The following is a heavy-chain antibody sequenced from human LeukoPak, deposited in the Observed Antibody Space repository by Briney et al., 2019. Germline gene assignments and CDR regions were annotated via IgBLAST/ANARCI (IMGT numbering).Heavy chain of an antibody. D-gene: IGHD2-15*01. J-gene: IGHJ6*03. CDR3: AKNGDRGAYCTGGTCYPYFYYYMDV. V-gene: IGHV3-23*01. Sequence: GGSLRLSCAASGFTFSSYAMSWVRQAPGKGLEWVSSISSTGGTTYYADSVKGRFTISRDNSKNTPYLQMNSLRAEDTAIYYCAKNGDRGAYCTGGTCYPYFYYYMDVWGKGTTVTI. CDR1: GFTFSSYA. CDR2: ISSTGGTT.